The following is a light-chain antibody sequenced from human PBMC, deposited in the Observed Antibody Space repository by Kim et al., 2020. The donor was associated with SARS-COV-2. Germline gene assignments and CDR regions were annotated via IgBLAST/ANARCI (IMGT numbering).Light chain of an antibody. CDR1: RTDIGTYDY. Sequence: GQSLTITCTGTRTDIGTYDYISWYQQHSDKAPKLMIYYVNNRPSGVSSRFSGSKSDNTASLTISGLQTEDEATYYCSSYAGSNTLVFGGGTQLTVL. CDR3: SSYAGSNTLV. CDR2: YVN. V-gene: IGLV2-14*03. J-gene: IGLJ2*01.